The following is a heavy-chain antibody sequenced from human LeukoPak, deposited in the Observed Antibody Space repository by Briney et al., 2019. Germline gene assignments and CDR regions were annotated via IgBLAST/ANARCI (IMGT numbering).Heavy chain of an antibody. J-gene: IGHJ5*02. D-gene: IGHD7-27*01. CDR1: GASFTSSY. V-gene: IGHV4-34*01. CDR3: VRVLGTPGP. Sequence: PSETLSLTCAVYGASFTSSYWSWIRQPPGKGLEWIGEINHSGSTNYNPSLKSRVTISVDMSKNQFSLNVSSVTAADTAVYYCVRVLGTPGPWGQGTLVTVSS. CDR2: INHSGST.